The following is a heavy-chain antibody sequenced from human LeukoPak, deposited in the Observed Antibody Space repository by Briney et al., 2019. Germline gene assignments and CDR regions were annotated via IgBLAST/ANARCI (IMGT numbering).Heavy chain of an antibody. V-gene: IGHV3-33*01. CDR1: GFTFSNYG. CDR2: IWYDGSNK. J-gene: IGHJ5*02. CDR3: VRVAVAGNLNTWSAP. Sequence: GRSLRLSCAASGFTFSNYGMHWVRQAPGKGLEWVAVIWYDGSNKYYADPVKGRFTTSRDNSKNTLSLQMNRLRAEVTAVYYCVRVAVAGNLNTWSAPWGQGTLVTVSS. D-gene: IGHD6-19*01.